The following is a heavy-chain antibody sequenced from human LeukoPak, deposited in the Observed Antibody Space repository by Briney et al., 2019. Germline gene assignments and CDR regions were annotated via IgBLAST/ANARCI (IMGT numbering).Heavy chain of an antibody. CDR3: ARDLVEMATMEAFDI. CDR2: IIPIFGTA. Sequence: GASVKVSCKASGGTXSSYAISWVRQAPGQGLEWMGGIIPIFGTANYAQKFQGRVTITADESTSTAYMELSSLRSEDTAVYYCARDLVEMATMEAFDIWGQGTTVTVSS. J-gene: IGHJ3*02. V-gene: IGHV1-69*13. CDR1: GGTXSSYA. D-gene: IGHD5-24*01.